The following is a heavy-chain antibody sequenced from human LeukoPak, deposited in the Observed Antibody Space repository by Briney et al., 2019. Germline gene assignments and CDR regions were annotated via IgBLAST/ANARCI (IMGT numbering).Heavy chain of an antibody. D-gene: IGHD6-6*01. V-gene: IGHV3-53*01. CDR1: GFSVSSDY. CDR2: IYSSGST. J-gene: IGHJ4*02. CDR3: ARYHAALNY. Sequence: GGSLRLSCAASGFSVSSDYMTWVRQAPGKGLEWVSVIYSSGSTYYADSVKGRFTISRDNSKNTLYLQMNNVRVEDTAVYFCARYHAALNYWGQGTLVTASS.